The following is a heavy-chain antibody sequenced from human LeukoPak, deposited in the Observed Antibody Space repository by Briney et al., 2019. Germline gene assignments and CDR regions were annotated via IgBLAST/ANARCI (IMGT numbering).Heavy chain of an antibody. CDR2: ISGDNGNT. CDR1: GYTFTSYG. J-gene: IGHJ4*02. CDR3: ARDCDRSGYYCY. Sequence: ASVKVSCKASGYTFTSYGITWVRQAPGQGLEWMGWISGDNGNTYYAQKLQGRVTMTTDTPTSTAYMELRSLRSDDTAVYYCARDCDRSGYYCYWSQGTLVTVSS. D-gene: IGHD3-22*01. V-gene: IGHV1-18*01.